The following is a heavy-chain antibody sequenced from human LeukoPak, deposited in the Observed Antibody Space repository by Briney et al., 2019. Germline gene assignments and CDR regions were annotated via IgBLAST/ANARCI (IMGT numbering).Heavy chain of an antibody. D-gene: IGHD6-13*01. V-gene: IGHV3-33*01. CDR1: GFNFSGYG. CDR3: ARDAGHFDY. Sequence: GGSLRLSCTASGFNFSGYGMHWVRQAPGKGLEWVAVIWYDGSNKYYADSVKGRFTISRDNSKNTVYLQMNSLRAEDTAVYYCARDAGHFDYWGQGTLVTVSS. CDR2: IWYDGSNK. J-gene: IGHJ4*02.